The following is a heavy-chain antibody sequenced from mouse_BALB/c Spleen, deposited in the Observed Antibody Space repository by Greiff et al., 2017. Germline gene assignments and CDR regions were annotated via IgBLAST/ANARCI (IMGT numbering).Heavy chain of an antibody. CDR3: ARDRGYGSSPHAMDY. CDR1: GYTFTSYW. CDR2: IYPGNGDT. J-gene: IGHJ4*01. D-gene: IGHD1-1*01. V-gene: IGHV1-7*01. Sequence: VQLQQSGAELAKPGASVKMSCKASGYTFTSYWMHWVKQTPGQGLEWIGAIYPGNGDTSYNQKFKGKATLTADKSSSTAYMQLSSLTSEDSAVYYCARDRGYGSSPHAMDYWGQGTSVTVSS.